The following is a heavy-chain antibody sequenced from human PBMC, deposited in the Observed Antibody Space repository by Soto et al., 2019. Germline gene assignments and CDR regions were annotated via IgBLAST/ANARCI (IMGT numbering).Heavy chain of an antibody. J-gene: IGHJ4*02. CDR2: INYSGRT. CDR3: ARQQAYTAGGFDY. V-gene: IGHV4-39*01. Sequence: QLQLQESGPGLVRPSETLSLTCIVSGDSISSRAHFWGWIRQPPGKGLEYIGAINYSGRTYYNPSLESRATISIDTSKNQMSLKLTSVTATDTAVYYCARQQAYTAGGFDYWGQGTLATVSS. D-gene: IGHD3-16*01. CDR1: GDSISSRAHF.